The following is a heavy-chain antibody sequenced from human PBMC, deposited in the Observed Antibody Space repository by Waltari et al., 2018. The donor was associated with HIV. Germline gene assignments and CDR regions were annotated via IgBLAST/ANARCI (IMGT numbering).Heavy chain of an antibody. CDR2: INPSGGST. CDR3: ARDPTGAAAAEGGAFDI. J-gene: IGHJ3*02. D-gene: IGHD6-13*01. Sequence: CKASGYTFTSYYMHWVRQAPGQGLEWMGIINPSGGSTSYAQKFQGRVTMTRDTSTSTVYMELSSLRSEDTAVYYCARDPTGAAAAEGGAFDIWGQGTMVTVSS. CDR1: GYTFTSYY. V-gene: IGHV1-46*01.